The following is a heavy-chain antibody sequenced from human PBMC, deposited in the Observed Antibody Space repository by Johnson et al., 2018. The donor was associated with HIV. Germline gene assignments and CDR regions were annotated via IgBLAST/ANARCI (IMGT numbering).Heavy chain of an antibody. J-gene: IGHJ3*02. CDR3: AGEPRTLGI. CDR2: IKQDGSDK. V-gene: IGHV3-7*01. D-gene: IGHD3-16*01. Sequence: VQLVESGGGLVQPGGSLRLSCAASGFPFSSCWMSWVRQAPGKGMEWVASIKQDGSDKYYVDFVKGRFTISRDNAKNSLYLQMNSLRAEDTAVYYCAGEPRTLGIWGQGTMVTVSS. CDR1: GFPFSSCW.